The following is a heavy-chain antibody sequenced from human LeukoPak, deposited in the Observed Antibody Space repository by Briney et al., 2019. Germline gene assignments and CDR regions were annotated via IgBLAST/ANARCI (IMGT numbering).Heavy chain of an antibody. V-gene: IGHV3-30-3*01. Sequence: GGSLRLSCAASGFTFSSYAMHWVRQAPGKGLEWVAVISYDGSNKYYADSVKGRFTISRDNSKNTLYLQMNSLRAEDTAVYYCARDRPFDIWGQGTMVTVSS. J-gene: IGHJ3*02. CDR3: ARDRPFDI. CDR1: GFTFSSYA. CDR2: ISYDGSNK.